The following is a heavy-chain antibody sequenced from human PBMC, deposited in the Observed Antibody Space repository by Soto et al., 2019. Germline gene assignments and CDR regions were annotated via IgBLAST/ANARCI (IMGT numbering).Heavy chain of an antibody. V-gene: IGHV3-30-3*01. D-gene: IGHD2-2*01. CDR1: GFTFSSYA. Sequence: PGGSLRLSCAASGFTFSSYAMHWVRQAPGKGLEWVAVISYDGSNKYYADSVKGRFTISRDNSKNTLYLQMNSLRAEDTAVYYCARVLGYCSSTRRPSDYWGQGTLVTVSS. CDR3: ARVLGYCSSTRRPSDY. CDR2: ISYDGSNK. J-gene: IGHJ4*02.